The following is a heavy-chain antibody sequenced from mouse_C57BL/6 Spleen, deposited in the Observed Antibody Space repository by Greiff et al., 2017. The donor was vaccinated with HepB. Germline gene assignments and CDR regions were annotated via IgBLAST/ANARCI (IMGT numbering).Heavy chain of an antibody. CDR2: IYPGSGST. Sequence: QVQLQQPAAELVKPGASVKMSCKASGYTFTSYWITWVKQRPGQGLEWIGDIYPGSGSTNYNEKLKSKATLTVDTSSSTAYMQLSSLTTEDVAVYYGARPELLALYYFDYWGQGTTLTVSS. CDR3: ARPELLALYYFDY. D-gene: IGHD1-3*01. CDR1: GYTFTSYW. J-gene: IGHJ2*01. V-gene: IGHV1-55*01.